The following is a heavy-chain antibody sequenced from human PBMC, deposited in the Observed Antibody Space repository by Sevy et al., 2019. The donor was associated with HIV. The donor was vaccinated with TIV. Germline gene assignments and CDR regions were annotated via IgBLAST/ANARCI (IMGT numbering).Heavy chain of an antibody. V-gene: IGHV3-30*04. D-gene: IGHD4-17*01. CDR1: GLIFSNYA. Sequence: GGSLRLSCAASGLIFSNYAMHWVRQAPGKGLEWVAFISYDGTNKYYADFVEGRFTISRDSSKSTLYLQMNSLRPEDTAVYFCAKDRYGDTAFGDYWGQGSLVTFSS. J-gene: IGHJ4*02. CDR2: ISYDGTNK. CDR3: AKDRYGDTAFGDY.